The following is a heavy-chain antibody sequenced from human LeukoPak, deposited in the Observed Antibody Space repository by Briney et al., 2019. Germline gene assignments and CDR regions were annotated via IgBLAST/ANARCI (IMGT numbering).Heavy chain of an antibody. D-gene: IGHD3-22*01. Sequence: PSETLSLTCTVSGGSINSYYWSWIRQPAGKGLEWIGRIYTSGSTNYNPSLKSRVTMSVDTSKNQFSLKLSSVTAADTAVYYCARDLEYDSSGYYYDDWGQGTLVTVSS. CDR2: IYTSGST. CDR3: ARDLEYDSSGYYYDD. V-gene: IGHV4-4*07. J-gene: IGHJ4*02. CDR1: GGSINSYY.